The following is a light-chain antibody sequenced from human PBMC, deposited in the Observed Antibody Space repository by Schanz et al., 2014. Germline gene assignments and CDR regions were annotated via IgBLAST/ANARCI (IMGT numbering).Light chain of an antibody. CDR2: DVS. CDR1: SSDVGGYNY. CDR3: SSYTSSSTPFV. V-gene: IGLV2-14*03. Sequence: QSALTQPASVSGSPGQSITISCTGTSSDVGGYNYVSWYQQHPGKAPKLLIYDVSKRPSGVYTRFSGSKSGNTASLAISGLQAEDEADYYCSSYTSSSTPFVFGTGTKLTVL. J-gene: IGLJ1*01.